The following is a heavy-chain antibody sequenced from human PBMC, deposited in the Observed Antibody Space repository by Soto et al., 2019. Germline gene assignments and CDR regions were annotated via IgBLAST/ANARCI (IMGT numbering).Heavy chain of an antibody. CDR3: ARGGGSTFNWFDP. CDR1: GGSISSFNYF. Sequence: QLQLQESGPGLVKPSETLSLTCTVSGGSISSFNYFWGWIRQPPGKGLEWIGSLYYSGNTYYNPPLQSRVTISVDTSKKQCTLTLRSVTAADTAVYYCARGGGSTFNWFDPWGQGTLVTVSP. J-gene: IGHJ5*02. CDR2: LYYSGNT. V-gene: IGHV4-39*01. D-gene: IGHD2-15*01.